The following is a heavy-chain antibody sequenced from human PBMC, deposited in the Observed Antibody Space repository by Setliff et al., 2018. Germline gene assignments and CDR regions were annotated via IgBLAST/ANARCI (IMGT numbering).Heavy chain of an antibody. V-gene: IGHV1-3*01. CDR1: GYTFTSYA. D-gene: IGHD6-13*01. CDR3: AKDSTLAQQPYPLLDY. J-gene: IGHJ4*02. Sequence: ASVKVSCKASGYTFTSYAMHWVRQAPGQRLEWMGWINAGNGNTKYSQKFQGRVTITRDTSASTAYMELSSLRSEDTAIYYCAKDSTLAQQPYPLLDYWGQGTLVTVSS. CDR2: INAGNGNT.